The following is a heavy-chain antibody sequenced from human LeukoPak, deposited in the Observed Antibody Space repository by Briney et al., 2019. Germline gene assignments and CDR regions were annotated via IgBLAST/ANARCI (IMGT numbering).Heavy chain of an antibody. J-gene: IGHJ6*02. V-gene: IGHV3-23*01. CDR2: IGSDNKP. CDR1: GFTFSAYA. D-gene: IGHD3-10*02. Sequence: GGSLRLSWEAPGFTFSAYAMTWVRQAPGKGLEWVSSIGSDNKPHYSESVKGRFAISRDNSKNTLFLQLHNLRVEDPALYYCARDLHYYVAMDVLGQGTTVTVSS. CDR3: ARDLHYYVAMDV.